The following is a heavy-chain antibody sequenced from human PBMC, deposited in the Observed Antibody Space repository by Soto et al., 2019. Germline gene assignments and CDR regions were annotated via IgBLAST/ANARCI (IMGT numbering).Heavy chain of an antibody. V-gene: IGHV4-59*12. CDR1: ASSIIGYY. CDR3: ARGVGGSGRNRFAP. J-gene: IGHJ5*02. Sequence: SETLSLTCTFSASSIIGYYWTLIRQSPDRGLECICYIHYSGSSNYNPSLNSRLTMSVYRSKSQFSMKLASVNAADTAVYYCARGVGGSGRNRFAPWAQGTIVTVSS. CDR2: IHYSGSS. D-gene: IGHD6-19*01.